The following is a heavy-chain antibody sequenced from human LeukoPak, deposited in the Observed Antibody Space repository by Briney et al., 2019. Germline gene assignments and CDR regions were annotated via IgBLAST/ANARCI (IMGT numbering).Heavy chain of an antibody. CDR3: AKRINPSEGRAFDI. V-gene: IGHV3-30*02. D-gene: IGHD1-26*01. J-gene: IGHJ3*02. Sequence: GGSLRLSCAASGFTFDNYGMYWVRQAPGKGLDWVAFTRYDGNTRYYADSVTGRFIISRDISKNTLYLQMNSLRAEDTAVYYCAKRINPSEGRAFDIWGQGTMVTVSS. CDR1: GFTFDNYG. CDR2: TRYDGNTR.